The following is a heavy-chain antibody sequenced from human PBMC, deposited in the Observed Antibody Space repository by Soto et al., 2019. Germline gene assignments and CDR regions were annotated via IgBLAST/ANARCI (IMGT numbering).Heavy chain of an antibody. Sequence: SVKVSCKASGGTFSSYAISWVRQAPGQGLEWMGGIIPIFGTANYAQKFQGRVTITADESTSTAYMELSSLRSGDTAVYYCARIAYYDSSGYSRYYFDYWGQGTLVTVSS. V-gene: IGHV1-69*13. J-gene: IGHJ4*02. CDR1: GGTFSSYA. CDR2: IIPIFGTA. D-gene: IGHD3-22*01. CDR3: ARIAYYDSSGYSRYYFDY.